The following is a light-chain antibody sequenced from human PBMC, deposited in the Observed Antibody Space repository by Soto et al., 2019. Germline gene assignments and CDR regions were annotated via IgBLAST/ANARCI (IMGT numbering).Light chain of an antibody. CDR1: SGDVGAYNY. J-gene: IGLJ1*01. CDR2: DVN. Sequence: QPVLTQPASVSGAPGQAITISCTGTSGDVGAYNYVSWYQQHPGKAPKLMIYDVNNRPSGVSNRFSGSKSGNTASLTISGLQAEDEADYYCSSYTSSSTEVFGTGTKVTVL. CDR3: SSYTSSSTEV. V-gene: IGLV2-14*01.